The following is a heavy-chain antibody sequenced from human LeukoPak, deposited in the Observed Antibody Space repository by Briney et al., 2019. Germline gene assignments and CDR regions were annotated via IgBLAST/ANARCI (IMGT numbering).Heavy chain of an antibody. V-gene: IGHV4-59*08. Sequence: SETLSLTCTVSGGSISSYYWSWIRQPPGKGLEWIGYIYYSGSTTYSPSLKSRVTLSVDTSKNQFSLKLSSVTAADTAVYYCATSTSGSGDYYHMDVWGKGTTVTVFS. D-gene: IGHD3-10*01. CDR3: ATSTSGSGDYYHMDV. J-gene: IGHJ6*03. CDR2: IYYSGST. CDR1: GGSISSYY.